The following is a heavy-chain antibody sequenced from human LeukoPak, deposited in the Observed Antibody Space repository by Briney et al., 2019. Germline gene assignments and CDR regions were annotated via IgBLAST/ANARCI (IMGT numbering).Heavy chain of an antibody. D-gene: IGHD5-24*01. CDR1: GFTFSNYA. J-gene: IGHJ4*02. V-gene: IGHV3-23*01. CDR2: ISGSGGST. Sequence: GGSLRLSCAVSGFTFSNYATSWVRQAPGKGLEWVSAISGSGGSTYHVDSVKGRFTISRDNSKNTVYLQMNSLRTEDTAVYYCARPSPPGDGYNPCDYWGPGALVIVSS. CDR3: ARPSPPGDGYNPCDY.